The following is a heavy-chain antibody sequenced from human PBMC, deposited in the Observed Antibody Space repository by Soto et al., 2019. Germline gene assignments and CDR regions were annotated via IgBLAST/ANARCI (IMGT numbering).Heavy chain of an antibody. V-gene: IGHV4-30-4*08. CDR1: GGSISSEYYH. Sequence: SSETLSLTCIVSGGSISSEYYHWTWIRQSPGKGLEWIGYIHYTGSIMYNPSFKSRLTMAVDTSKNQFSLQLTSVTAADTAVYFCAREDDGGDRDYYGLEVWGQGTTVTVSS. CDR3: AREDDGGDRDYYGLEV. D-gene: IGHD2-21*02. J-gene: IGHJ6*02. CDR2: IHYTGSI.